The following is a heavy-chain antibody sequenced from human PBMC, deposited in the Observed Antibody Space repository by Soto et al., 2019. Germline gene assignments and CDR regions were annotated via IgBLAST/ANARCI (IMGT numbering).Heavy chain of an antibody. CDR1: GGSISSYY. CDR3: ARESDFWSGYYLAY. D-gene: IGHD3-3*01. J-gene: IGHJ4*02. V-gene: IGHV4-59*01. Sequence: PSETLSLTCTVSGGSISSYYWSWIRQPPGKGLGWIGYIYYSGSTNYNPSLKSRVTISVDTSKNQFSLKLSSVTAADTAVYYCARESDFWSGYYLAYWGQGTLVTVSS. CDR2: IYYSGST.